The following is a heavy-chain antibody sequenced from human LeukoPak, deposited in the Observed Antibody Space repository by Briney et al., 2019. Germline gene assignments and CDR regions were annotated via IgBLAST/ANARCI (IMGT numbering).Heavy chain of an antibody. CDR2: ISSSGIHT. V-gene: IGHV3-21*01. J-gene: IGHJ2*01. CDR1: GFAFDTYT. Sequence: GGSLRLSCAASGFAFDTYTINWVRQAPGKGLEWVSSISSSGIHTSYSDSLKGRFTISRDNTKSSLFLQMNSLRAEDTAVYYCAREEYYFGSGSRSYWYFDLWGRGTLVTVSS. CDR3: AREEYYFGSGSRSYWYFDL. D-gene: IGHD3-10*01.